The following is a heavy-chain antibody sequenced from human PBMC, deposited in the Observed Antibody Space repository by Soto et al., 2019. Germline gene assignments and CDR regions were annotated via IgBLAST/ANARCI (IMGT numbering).Heavy chain of an antibody. CDR3: ARRYSSSLDF. J-gene: IGHJ4*02. CDR1: GGSISSGSYS. Sequence: SETLSLTCSVSGGSISSGSYSWGWIRQPPGKGLEWIGTIYYIGNPYYTPSLKSRVTISVDTSKNQFSLELSSVTAADTAVYYCARRYSSSLDFWGQGTLVTVSS. CDR2: IYYIGNP. D-gene: IGHD6-13*01. V-gene: IGHV4-39*07.